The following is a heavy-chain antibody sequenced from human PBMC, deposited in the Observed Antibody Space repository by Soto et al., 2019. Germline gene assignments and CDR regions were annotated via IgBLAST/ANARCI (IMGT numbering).Heavy chain of an antibody. CDR1: GGTFSSYA. Sequence: QVQLVQSGAEVEKPGSSVKVSCKASGGTFSSYAISWVRQAPGQGLEWMGGIIPIFGTANYAQKFQGRVTITADESTSTAYMELSSLRSEDTAVYYCARDRGVVVITYYYYYYGMDVWGQGTTVTVSS. D-gene: IGHD3-22*01. V-gene: IGHV1-69*01. CDR3: ARDRGVVVITYYYYYYGMDV. J-gene: IGHJ6*02. CDR2: IIPIFGTA.